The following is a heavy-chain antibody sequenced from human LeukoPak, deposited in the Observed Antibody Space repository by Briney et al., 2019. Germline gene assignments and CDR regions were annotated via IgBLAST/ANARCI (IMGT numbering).Heavy chain of an antibody. D-gene: IGHD2/OR15-2a*01. CDR3: VSFYETY. CDR2: INSDGSWT. V-gene: IGHV3-74*01. Sequence: GGSLRLSCAASGNYWMHWVRQVPGKGLVWVSHINSDGSWTSYADSVEGRFTISKDNAKNTVYLQMNSLRAEDTAVYYCVSFYETYWGRGTLVTVSS. CDR1: GNYW. J-gene: IGHJ4*02.